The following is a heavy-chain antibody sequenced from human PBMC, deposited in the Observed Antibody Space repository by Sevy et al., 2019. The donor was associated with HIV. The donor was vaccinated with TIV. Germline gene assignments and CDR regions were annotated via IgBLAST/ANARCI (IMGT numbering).Heavy chain of an antibody. Sequence: GGSLRLSCAASGFTFVSYAMHWVRQAPGKGLEWVALISHDGINEYYADSVKGRFTISRDNSKNTVYLEMNSLRNEETAIYFCANAYSGSYSHSYLYALDVWGQGTTVTVSS. CDR1: GFTFVSYA. J-gene: IGHJ6*02. V-gene: IGHV3-30*04. CDR3: ANAYSGSYSHSYLYALDV. D-gene: IGHD1-26*01. CDR2: ISHDGINE.